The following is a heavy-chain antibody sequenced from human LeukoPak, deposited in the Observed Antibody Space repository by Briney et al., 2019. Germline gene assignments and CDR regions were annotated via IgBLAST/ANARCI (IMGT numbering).Heavy chain of an antibody. CDR1: GFTFSSYW. CDR2: INKDGSST. Sequence: GGSLRLSCAASGFTFSSYWMHWVRQAPGKGLVWVSRINKDGSSTTYADSVKGRFTISRDNAENTLYLQLSSLRGEDTAVYYCARPKDSGDSVVAFDSGGQGTLVTVSS. D-gene: IGHD4-17*01. CDR3: ARPKDSGDSVVAFDS. V-gene: IGHV3-74*01. J-gene: IGHJ4*02.